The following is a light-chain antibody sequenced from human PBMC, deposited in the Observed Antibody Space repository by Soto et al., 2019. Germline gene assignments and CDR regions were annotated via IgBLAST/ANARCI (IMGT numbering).Light chain of an antibody. Sequence: EILLTQSPGTLSLSPGEIATLSCRASQSASNNYLAWYQQKPGQAPRLLIYGASNRATGIPDRFSGSGSGTDFTLTISRLEPEDFAVYYCQQYGSSGTFGQGTKVDIK. CDR3: QQYGSSGT. V-gene: IGKV3-20*01. CDR1: QSASNNY. CDR2: GAS. J-gene: IGKJ1*01.